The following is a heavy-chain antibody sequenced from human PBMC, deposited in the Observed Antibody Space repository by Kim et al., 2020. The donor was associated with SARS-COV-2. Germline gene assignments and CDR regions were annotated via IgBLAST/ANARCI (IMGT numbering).Heavy chain of an antibody. Sequence: SQTLSLTCTVSGGSISSYYWSWIRQPPGKGLEWIGYIXYSGSTNYNPSLKSRVTISVDTAKNQFSLKLSSVTAADTAVYCCARAGESGWXRVISGMDVWGQGTTVTVSS. J-gene: IGHJ6*02. V-gene: IGHV4-59*13. D-gene: IGHD7-27*01. CDR1: GGSISSYY. CDR2: IXYSGST. CDR3: ARAGESGWXRVISGMDV.